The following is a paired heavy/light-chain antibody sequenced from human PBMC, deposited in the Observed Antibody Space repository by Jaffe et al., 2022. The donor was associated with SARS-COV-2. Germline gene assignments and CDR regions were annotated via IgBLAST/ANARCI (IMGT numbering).Light chain of an antibody. CDR3: QVWDDSVVV. CDR1: NIGNKN. CDR2: RDS. Sequence: SYELTQPLSVSVALGQTAMINCKGYNIGNKNVHWIQRKPGQAPVLVIYRDSERPSGIPERFSGSNSGNTATLTISRAQAGDEADYFCQVWDDSVVVFGGGTKLTVL. V-gene: IGLV3-9*01. J-gene: IGLJ2*01.
Heavy chain of an antibody. J-gene: IGHJ5*02. CDR3: ARRKPTMGRPVNWFDP. CDR2: MSPSSGNT. Sequence: QVQLVQSGAEVKKPGASVKVSCKASGYTFASYDINWVREATGQGLEWLGWMSPSSGNTEYAQNFQGRVTMTWNTSISTAYMELNSLRSEDTAVYYCARRKPTMGRPVNWFDPWGQGTLVTVSS. V-gene: IGHV1-8*01. CDR1: GYTFASYD.